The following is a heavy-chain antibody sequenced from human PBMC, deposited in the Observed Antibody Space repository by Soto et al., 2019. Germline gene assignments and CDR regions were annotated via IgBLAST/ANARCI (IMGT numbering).Heavy chain of an antibody. V-gene: IGHV3-23*01. D-gene: IGHD4-17*01. Sequence: GALRLSCVDSGFSFSSYAMGWVRQVPGKGLEWVSTISDAAGSAYYVDSVKGRFTISRDNSKKTLYLQMNSLRAEDSAVYNCARPYGGKIGDAPDLWGPGTMVPVSS. J-gene: IGHJ3*01. CDR1: GFSFSSYA. CDR2: ISDAAGSA. CDR3: ARPYGGKIGDAPDL.